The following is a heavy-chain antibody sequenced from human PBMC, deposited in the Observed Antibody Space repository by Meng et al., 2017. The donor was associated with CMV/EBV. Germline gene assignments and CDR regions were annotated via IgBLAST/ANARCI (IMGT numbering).Heavy chain of an antibody. CDR2: IIPIFGTA. J-gene: IGHJ5*02. D-gene: IGHD3-9*01. CDR1: GGTFSSYA. V-gene: IGHV1-69*05. CDR3: ARDYDILTGQGGDWFDP. Sequence: SVKVSCKASGGTFSSYAINWVRQAPGQGLEWVGGIIPIFGTANYAQKFQGRVTITTDESTSTAYMELSSLRSEDTAVYYCARDYDILTGQGGDWFDPWGQGTLVTVSS.